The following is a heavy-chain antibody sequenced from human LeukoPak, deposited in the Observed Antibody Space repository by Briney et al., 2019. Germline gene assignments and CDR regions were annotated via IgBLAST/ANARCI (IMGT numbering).Heavy chain of an antibody. V-gene: IGHV3-23*01. J-gene: IGHJ4*02. Sequence: GGSLRLSCAASGFTFSSYGMSWVRQAPGKGLEWVSAISGSDNTTSYADSVKGRFTISRDNSKNTLYLQMNSLRAEDTAVYYCARVAYCAGDCHHMDSWGQGTLVTVSS. D-gene: IGHD2-21*02. CDR3: ARVAYCAGDCHHMDS. CDR1: GFTFSSYG. CDR2: ISGSDNTT.